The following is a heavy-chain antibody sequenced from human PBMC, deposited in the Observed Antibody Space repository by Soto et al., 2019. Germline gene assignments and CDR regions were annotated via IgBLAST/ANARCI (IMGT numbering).Heavy chain of an antibody. D-gene: IGHD2-15*01. CDR1: GYTFTAYG. V-gene: IGHV1-18*01. CDR3: ARGVSATPYYYYYMDV. Sequence: QVQLVQSGAEVKKTGASVKVSCKASGYTFTAYGLTWVRQAPGQGLQWMGWISAHNGNTNYAQKLQGRVTMTTDTSTSTAYMELRGRRSDDTAVYYCARGVSATPYYYYYMDVWGKGTTVTVSS. J-gene: IGHJ6*03. CDR2: ISAHNGNT.